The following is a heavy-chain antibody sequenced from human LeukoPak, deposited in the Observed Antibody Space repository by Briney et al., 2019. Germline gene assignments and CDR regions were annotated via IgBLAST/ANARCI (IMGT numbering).Heavy chain of an antibody. CDR2: IWYDGSNK. V-gene: IGHV3-33*01. J-gene: IGHJ4*02. D-gene: IGHD3-9*01. CDR3: ARDPGGSLRYFDWSYYFDY. CDR1: GFTLSSYG. Sequence: GRSLRLSCAASGFTLSSYGMHWVRQAPGKGLEWVAVIWYDGSNKYYADSVKGRFTISRDNSKNTLYLQMNSLRAEDTAVYYCARDPGGSLRYFDWSYYFDYWGQGTLVTVSS.